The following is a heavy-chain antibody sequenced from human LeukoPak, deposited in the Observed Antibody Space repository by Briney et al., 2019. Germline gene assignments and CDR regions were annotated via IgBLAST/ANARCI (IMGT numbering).Heavy chain of an antibody. D-gene: IGHD6-13*01. V-gene: IGHV5-51*01. CDR1: GYSFTSYW. CDR3: ARHGSIVSPLDAFDI. J-gene: IGHJ3*02. CDR2: IYPGDSDT. Sequence: GESLKISCKGSGYSFTSYWIGWVRQMPGKGLEWMGIIYPGDSDTRYGPSFQGQVTISADKSISTAYLQWSSLKASDTAMYYCARHGSIVSPLDAFDIWGQGTMVTVSS.